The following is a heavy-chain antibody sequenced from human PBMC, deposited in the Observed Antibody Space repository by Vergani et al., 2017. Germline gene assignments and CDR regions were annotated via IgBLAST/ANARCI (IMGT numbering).Heavy chain of an antibody. J-gene: IGHJ4*02. Sequence: EVQLVESGGGLVKPGGSLRLSCAASGFTFSSHSMNWVRQAPGKGLEWVSSISSSSSYIYYADTVKGRFTIYRDNAKNSLYLQRNSLRAEDTAVYYCARDVYSGSYTDYYLDYWGQGTLVTVSS. CDR3: ARDVYSGSYTDYYLDY. V-gene: IGHV3-21*01. D-gene: IGHD1-26*01. CDR2: ISSSSSYI. CDR1: GFTFSSHS.